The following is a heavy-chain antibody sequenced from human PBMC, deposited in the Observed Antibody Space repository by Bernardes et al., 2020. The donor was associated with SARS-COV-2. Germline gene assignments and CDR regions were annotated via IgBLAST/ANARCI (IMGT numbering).Heavy chain of an antibody. J-gene: IGHJ5*02. V-gene: IGHV4-59*08. CDR1: GGFISSYY. CDR3: ARQEEHYSDSSGFNWWFDP. Sequence: SEPLSLTCTVLGGFISSYYGSWIRQPPGMGLEWIGYIYDSGRTNYNPSLKSRVTISLDTSKNQFSLKLTSVTAADTAVYYCARQEEHYSDSSGFNWWFDPWGQGILVTVSS. D-gene: IGHD3-22*01. CDR2: IYDSGRT.